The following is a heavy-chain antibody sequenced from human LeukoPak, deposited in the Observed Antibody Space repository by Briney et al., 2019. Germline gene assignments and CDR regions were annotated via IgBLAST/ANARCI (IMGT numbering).Heavy chain of an antibody. CDR3: ASSVGGKNPVDY. Sequence: SETLSLTCTVSGGSISSYYWNWIRQPPGKGLEWIGYIYYSGSTNYNPSLESRVTISVDTSKNQFSLKLSSVTAADTAVYYCASSVGGKNPVDYWGQGTLVTVSS. V-gene: IGHV4-59*08. J-gene: IGHJ4*02. D-gene: IGHD1-26*01. CDR2: IYYSGST. CDR1: GGSISSYY.